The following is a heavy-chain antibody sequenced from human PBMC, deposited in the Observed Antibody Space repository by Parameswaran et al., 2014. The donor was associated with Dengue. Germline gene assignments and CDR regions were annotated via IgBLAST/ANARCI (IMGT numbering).Heavy chain of an antibody. Sequence: WIRQPPGKGLEWIGEINHSGSTNYNPSLKSRVTISVDTSKNQFSLKLSSVTAADTAVYYCARGRLGYCSGGSCYRGMDVWGQGTTVTVSS. V-gene: IGHV4-34*01. CDR2: INHSGST. J-gene: IGHJ6*02. CDR3: ARGRLGYCSGGSCYRGMDV. D-gene: IGHD2-15*01.